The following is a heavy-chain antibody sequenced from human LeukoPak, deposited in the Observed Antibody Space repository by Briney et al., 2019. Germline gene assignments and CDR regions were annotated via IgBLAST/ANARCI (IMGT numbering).Heavy chain of an antibody. Sequence: PSETLSLTCTVSGGSISSSSYYWGWIRQPPGKGLEWIGSIYYSGSTYYNPSLKSRVTISVDTSKNQFSLKLSSVTAADTAVYYCVDIVATPYDQTGLLYYYMDVWGKGTTVTISS. D-gene: IGHD5-12*01. J-gene: IGHJ6*03. CDR2: IYYSGST. CDR3: VDIVATPYDQTGLLYYYMDV. V-gene: IGHV4-39*01. CDR1: GGSISSSSYY.